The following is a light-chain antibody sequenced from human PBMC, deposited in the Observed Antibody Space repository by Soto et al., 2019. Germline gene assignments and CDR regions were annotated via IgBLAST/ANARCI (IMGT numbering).Light chain of an antibody. CDR1: QGISIY. V-gene: IGKV1-9*01. CDR3: QQLLSYPIT. CDR2: AAS. Sequence: DIQFTQAPSFLSASVGDRVTITFRASQGISIYSSLYHQKPGKSPKLLIYAASTLQSGVPLRFSGSGSGTSFPLTISSLQPEDFATYYCQQLLSYPITFGQGTRLEIK. J-gene: IGKJ5*01.